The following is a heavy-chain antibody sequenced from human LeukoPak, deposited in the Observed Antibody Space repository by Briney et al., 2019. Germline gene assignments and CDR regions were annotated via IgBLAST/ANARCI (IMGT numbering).Heavy chain of an antibody. V-gene: IGHV1-24*01. CDR3: ATDQRGAGLGFRYGSGSYNGMDV. CDR1: GYTLTELS. J-gene: IGHJ6*02. D-gene: IGHD3-10*01. CDR2: FDPEDGET. Sequence: ASVKVSCKVSGYTLTELSMHWLRQVPGKGLEWMGGFDPEDGETLYAQKFQGRVTMTEDTSTDTAYMELSSLRSEDTAVYYCATDQRGAGLGFRYGSGSYNGMDVWGQGTTVTVSS.